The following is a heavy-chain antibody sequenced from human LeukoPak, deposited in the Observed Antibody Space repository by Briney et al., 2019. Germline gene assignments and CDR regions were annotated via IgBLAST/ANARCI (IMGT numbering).Heavy chain of an antibody. J-gene: IGHJ4*02. D-gene: IGHD4-11*01. CDR1: GGSFSGYY. V-gene: IGHV4-34*01. CDR3: ARGTPRYTVTDQPYYFDY. Sequence: PSETLSLTCAVYGGSFSGYYWSWIRQPPGKGLEWIGEINHSGSTNYNPSLKSRVTISVDTSKNQFSLKLSSVTAADTAVYYCARGTPRYTVTDQPYYFDYWGQGTLVTVSS. CDR2: INHSGST.